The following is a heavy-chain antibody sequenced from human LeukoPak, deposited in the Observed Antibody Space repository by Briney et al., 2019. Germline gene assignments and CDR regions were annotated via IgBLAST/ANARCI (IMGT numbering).Heavy chain of an antibody. CDR2: IYYSGST. CDR3: ARVRRVGASAYRDAFDI. Sequence: PSETLSLTCTVSGGSISSYYWSWIRQPPGKGLEWIGYIYYSGSTNYNPSLKSRVTMSVDTSKNQFSLKLSSVTAADTAVYYCARVRRVGASAYRDAFDIWGQGTMVTVSS. V-gene: IGHV4-59*12. D-gene: IGHD1-26*01. CDR1: GGSISSYY. J-gene: IGHJ3*02.